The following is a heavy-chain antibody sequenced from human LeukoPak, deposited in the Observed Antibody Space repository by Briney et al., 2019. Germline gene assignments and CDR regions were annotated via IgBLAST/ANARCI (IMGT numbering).Heavy chain of an antibody. CDR2: IYPGDSDT. J-gene: IGHJ3*02. V-gene: IGHV5-51*01. CDR1: GYSFTSYW. D-gene: IGHD2-2*01. CDR3: ARTGGVVPAAWGAFDI. Sequence: GESLKISCKGSGYSFTSYWIGWVRQMPGKGLEWMGIIYPGDSDTRYSPSFQGQVTISADKSISTAYLQWSSLKASDTAMYYCARTGGVVPAAWGAFDIWGQGTMVTVSS.